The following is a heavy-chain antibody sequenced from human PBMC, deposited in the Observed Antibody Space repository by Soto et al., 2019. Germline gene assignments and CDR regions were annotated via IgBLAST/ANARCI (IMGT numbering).Heavy chain of an antibody. CDR3: ARAGYSYGYY. Sequence: SVTLSLTCAFSGGSSSSGFYSWSWIRQPPGKGLEWIGYIYHSGSTYYNPSLKSRVTISVDRSKNQFSLNLSSVTAADTAVYYCARAGYSYGYYWGQGTLVNVSS. J-gene: IGHJ4*02. CDR2: IYHSGST. V-gene: IGHV4-30-2*01. CDR1: GGSSSSGFYS. D-gene: IGHD5-18*01.